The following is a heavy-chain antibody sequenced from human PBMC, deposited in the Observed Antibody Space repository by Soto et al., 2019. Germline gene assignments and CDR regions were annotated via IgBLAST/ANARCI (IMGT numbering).Heavy chain of an antibody. V-gene: IGHV3-33*01. CDR2: IWYDGSNK. Sequence: GSLRLSCAASGFTFSSYGMHWVRQAPGKGLEWVAVIWYDGSNKYYADSVKGRFTISRDNSKNTLYLQMNSLRAEDTAVYYCARDQGYDFWSGYHIYYYSMDVWGQGTTVTVSS. D-gene: IGHD3-3*01. CDR3: ARDQGYDFWSGYHIYYYSMDV. CDR1: GFTFSSYG. J-gene: IGHJ6*02.